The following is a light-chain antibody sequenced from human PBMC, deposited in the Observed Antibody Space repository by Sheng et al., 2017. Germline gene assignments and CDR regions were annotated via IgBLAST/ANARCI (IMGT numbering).Light chain of an antibody. CDR2: KIL. V-gene: IGLV3-21*02. Sequence: SYVLTQPPSVSVAPGQTGHYFLWGKDIGNKGVHWYQQKPARPLSCSSMKILAGPQRSLSDSSGSISANTATLTISRVGAGDEAYYYCQVWDWTTDQYVFGAGTKVTVL. J-gene: IGLJ1*01. CDR1: IGNKG. CDR3: QVWDWTTDQYV.